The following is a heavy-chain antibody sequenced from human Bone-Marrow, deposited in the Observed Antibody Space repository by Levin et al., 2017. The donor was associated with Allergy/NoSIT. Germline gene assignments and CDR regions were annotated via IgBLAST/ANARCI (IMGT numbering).Heavy chain of an antibody. CDR3: ARDPYELEPYYFDY. J-gene: IGHJ4*02. Sequence: LSLTCAASGFTFSSYAMHWVRQAPGKGLEWVAVISYDGSNKYYADSVKGRFTISRDNSKNTLYLQMNSLRAEDTAVYYCARDPYELEPYYFDYWGQGTLVTVSS. V-gene: IGHV3-30*04. CDR2: ISYDGSNK. CDR1: GFTFSSYA. D-gene: IGHD1-1*01.